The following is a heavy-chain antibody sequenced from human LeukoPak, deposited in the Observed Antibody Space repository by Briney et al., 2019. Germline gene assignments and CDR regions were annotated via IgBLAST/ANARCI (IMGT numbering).Heavy chain of an antibody. CDR3: VRGGGNSESYYHDY. V-gene: IGHV4-4*07. Sequence: SETLSLTCTVSGGSISSYYWSWIRQPAGKGLEWIGHIYTSGSSYYNPSLKSRVTMSIDTSKNQFSLRLSSLTAADTAVYYCVRGGGNSESYYHDYWGQGTLVTVSS. CDR1: GGSISSYY. CDR2: IYTSGSS. J-gene: IGHJ4*02. D-gene: IGHD2/OR15-2a*01.